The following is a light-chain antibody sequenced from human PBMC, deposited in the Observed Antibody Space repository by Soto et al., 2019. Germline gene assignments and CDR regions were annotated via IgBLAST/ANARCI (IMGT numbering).Light chain of an antibody. Sequence: DIQMTQSPSTLSASVGDRVTITCRASQSISSWLAWYQQKPGKAPKLLIYKASSLESGVPSRFSGSGSGTEFTLTISSLQPDDFATYYCQQYNSLWTFGQGTKVELQ. CDR2: KAS. V-gene: IGKV1-5*03. CDR1: QSISSW. J-gene: IGKJ1*01. CDR3: QQYNSLWT.